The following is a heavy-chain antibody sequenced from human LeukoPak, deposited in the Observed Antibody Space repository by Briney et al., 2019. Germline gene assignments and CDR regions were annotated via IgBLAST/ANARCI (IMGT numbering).Heavy chain of an antibody. Sequence: ASVKVSCKVSGYTLTELSMHWVRQAPGKGLEWMGGFDPEDGETIYAQKFQGRVTMTEDTSTDTAYMELSSLRSEDTAVYYCATALGIAAAGRIWGQGTLVTVSS. CDR1: GYTLTELS. CDR2: FDPEDGET. CDR3: ATALGIAAAGRI. J-gene: IGHJ4*02. D-gene: IGHD6-13*01. V-gene: IGHV1-24*01.